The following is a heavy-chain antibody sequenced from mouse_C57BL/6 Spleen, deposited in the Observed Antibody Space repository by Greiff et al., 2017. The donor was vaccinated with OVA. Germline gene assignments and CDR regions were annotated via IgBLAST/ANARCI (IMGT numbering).Heavy chain of an antibody. Sequence: QVQLQQSGAELARPGASVKLSCKASGYTFTSYGISWVKQRTGQGLEWIGEIYPRSGNTYYNEKFKGKATLTADKSSSTAYMELRSLTSEDSAVYFCARSLGKSWFAYWGQGTLVTVSA. CDR3: ARSLGKSWFAY. J-gene: IGHJ3*01. D-gene: IGHD2-1*01. CDR1: GYTFTSYG. CDR2: IYPRSGNT. V-gene: IGHV1-81*01.